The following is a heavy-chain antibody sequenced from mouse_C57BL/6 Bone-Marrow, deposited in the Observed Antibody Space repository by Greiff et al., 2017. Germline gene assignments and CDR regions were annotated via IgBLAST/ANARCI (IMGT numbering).Heavy chain of an antibody. J-gene: IGHJ1*03. V-gene: IGHV1-64*01. CDR2: IHPNSGST. CDR3: ARRGYYGSSCWYFDV. D-gene: IGHD1-1*01. CDR1: GYTFNSYW. Sequence: VQLQQPGAELVKPGASVKLSCKASGYTFNSYWMHWVKQRPGQGLEWIGMIHPNSGSTNYNEKFKSKATLAVDKSSSTAYMQRSSLTSDDSAVYYCARRGYYGSSCWYFDVWGTGTTVTVSS.